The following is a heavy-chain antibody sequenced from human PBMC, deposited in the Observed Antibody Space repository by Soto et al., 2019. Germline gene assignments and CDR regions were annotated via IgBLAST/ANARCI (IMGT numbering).Heavy chain of an antibody. J-gene: IGHJ5*02. CDR1: GGTFSDYY. V-gene: IGHV4-34*01. D-gene: IGHD3-10*01. Sequence: SETLSLTCAVYGGTFSDYYWSWIRQPLGKGLEWIGEMNHSGSSNYNPSLRSRVTISVDTPKNQFSLELSSVTAADTAVYYCARVSGSGSYYGFDPWGQGTLVTVSS. CDR2: MNHSGSS. CDR3: ARVSGSGSYYGFDP.